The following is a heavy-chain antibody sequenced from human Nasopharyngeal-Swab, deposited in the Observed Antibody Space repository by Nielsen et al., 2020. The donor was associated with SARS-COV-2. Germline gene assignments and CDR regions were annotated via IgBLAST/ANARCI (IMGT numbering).Heavy chain of an antibody. CDR1: GYTLTELS. CDR2: FDPEDGET. Sequence: ASVKFSCKVSGYTLTELSMHWVRQAPGKGLEWVGGFDPEDGETIYAQKFQGRVTMTEDTSTDTAYMELSSPTSEDTAVYYCTTVAGSYGRFDYWGQGTLVTVSS. J-gene: IGHJ4*02. D-gene: IGHD1-26*01. V-gene: IGHV1-24*01. CDR3: TTVAGSYGRFDY.